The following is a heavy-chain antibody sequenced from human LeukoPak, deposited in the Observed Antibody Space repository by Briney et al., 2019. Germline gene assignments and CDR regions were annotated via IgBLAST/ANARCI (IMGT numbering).Heavy chain of an antibody. D-gene: IGHD2-15*01. CDR2: MNPNSGNT. Sequence: ASVKVSCKASGYTFTSYDINWVRQATGQGLEWMGWMNPNSGNTGYAQKFQGRVTMTRNTSISTAYMELSSLRSEDTAVYYCARKGGLAATYYYYYGMDVWGQGTTVTVSS. V-gene: IGHV1-8*01. J-gene: IGHJ6*02. CDR1: GYTFTSYD. CDR3: ARKGGLAATYYYYYGMDV.